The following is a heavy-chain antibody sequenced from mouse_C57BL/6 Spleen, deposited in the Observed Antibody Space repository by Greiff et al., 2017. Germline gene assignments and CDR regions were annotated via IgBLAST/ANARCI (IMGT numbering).Heavy chain of an antibody. CDR3: AREGYGNHFDY. CDR1: GYAFSSYW. Sequence: QVQLQQSGAELVKPGASVKISCKASGYAFSSYWMNWVKQRPGKGLEWIGQIYPGDGDTNYNGKFKGKATVTADKSSSTAYMQLSSLTSEDSAVYVCAREGYGNHFDYWGQGTTLTVSS. J-gene: IGHJ2*01. CDR2: IYPGDGDT. V-gene: IGHV1-80*01. D-gene: IGHD2-10*02.